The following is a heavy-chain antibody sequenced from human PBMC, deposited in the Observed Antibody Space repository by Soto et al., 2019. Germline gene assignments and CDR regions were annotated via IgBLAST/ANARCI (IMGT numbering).Heavy chain of an antibody. CDR1: GFTFSSYW. Sequence: GGSLRLSCAASGFTFSSYWMSWVRQAPGKGLEWVANIKQDGSEKDYVDSVKGRFTISRENARNSLYLQMNSLRAEDTAVYFCARDRDYTYGYDLYHYGMDVWGQGTTVTVSS. V-gene: IGHV3-7*01. J-gene: IGHJ6*02. CDR2: IKQDGSEK. CDR3: ARDRDYTYGYDLYHYGMDV. D-gene: IGHD5-18*01.